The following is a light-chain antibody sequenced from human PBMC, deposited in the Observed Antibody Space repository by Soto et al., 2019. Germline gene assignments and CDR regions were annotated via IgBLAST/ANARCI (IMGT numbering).Light chain of an antibody. CDR2: IAS. CDR3: QQLDSYPRT. J-gene: IGKJ5*01. CDR1: QGISNS. Sequence: IQLTQSPSSLSASIGDRVTITCRASQGISNSLAWYQQKPGKAPKLLIYIASTLQSGVPPRFSGSGFGTDFTLTISSLQPEDFATYYCQQLDSYPRTFGQGTRLEIK. V-gene: IGKV1-9*01.